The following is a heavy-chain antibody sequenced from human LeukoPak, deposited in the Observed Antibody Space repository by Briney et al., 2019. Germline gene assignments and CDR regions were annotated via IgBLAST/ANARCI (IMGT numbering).Heavy chain of an antibody. CDR1: GYTFTSYG. J-gene: IGHJ4*02. CDR3: ARLAYDILTGYLYYFDY. V-gene: IGHV1-18*01. D-gene: IGHD3-9*01. CDR2: ISAYNGNT. Sequence: GASVKVPCKASGYTFTSYGISWVRQAPGQGLEWMGWISAYNGNTNYAQKLQGRVTMTTDKSTSTAYVELSSLRSGGTDVYYCARLAYDILTGYLYYFDYWGQGTLVTVSS.